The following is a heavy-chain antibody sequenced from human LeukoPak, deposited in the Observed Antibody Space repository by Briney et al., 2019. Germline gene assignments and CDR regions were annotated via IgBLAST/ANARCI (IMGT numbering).Heavy chain of an antibody. V-gene: IGHV4-59*01. CDR2: IYYSGST. D-gene: IGHD6-19*01. CDR1: GGSISSYY. CDR3: ARGPAPYTSGWYSWFDP. J-gene: IGHJ5*02. Sequence: SETLSLTCTVSGGSISSYYWSWIRQPPGKGLEWIGYIYYSGSTNYNPSLKSRVTMSVDTSKNQFSLNLSSVTAADTAVYYCARGPAPYTSGWYSWFDPWGQGTLVTVSS.